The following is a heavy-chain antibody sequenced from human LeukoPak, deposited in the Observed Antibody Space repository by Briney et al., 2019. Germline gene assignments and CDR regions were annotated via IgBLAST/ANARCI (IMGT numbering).Heavy chain of an antibody. V-gene: IGHV3-49*03. CDR1: GFTFGDYA. D-gene: IGHD3-10*01. CDR2: TRSKGYGGTT. J-gene: IGHJ4*02. Sequence: PGGSLRLSCTGFGFTFGDYAMSWFRQAPGKGLEWVGFTRSKGYGGTTEYAASVKGRFIISRDDSKNIAYLQMNSLKTEDTAVYYCTRCYGSGTPDDYWGQGTLVTVSS. CDR3: TRCYGSGTPDDY.